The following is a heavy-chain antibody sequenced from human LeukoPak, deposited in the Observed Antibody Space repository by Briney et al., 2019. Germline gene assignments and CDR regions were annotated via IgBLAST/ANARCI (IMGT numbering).Heavy chain of an antibody. Sequence: GGSLRLSRAASGFTFSSHVMSWVRQAPGKGLEWVSSIINSGESTWYADSVKGRFTISRDNSKNTLYLQMNSLRAEDTAVYYCVRSHTGSISDFGYWGQGTRVTVSS. J-gene: IGHJ4*02. CDR1: GFTFSSHV. CDR3: VRSHTGSISDFGY. CDR2: IINSGEST. D-gene: IGHD6-6*01. V-gene: IGHV3-23*01.